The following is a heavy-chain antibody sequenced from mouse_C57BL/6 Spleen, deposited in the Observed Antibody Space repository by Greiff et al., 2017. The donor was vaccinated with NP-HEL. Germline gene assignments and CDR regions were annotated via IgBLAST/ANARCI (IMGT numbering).Heavy chain of an antibody. V-gene: IGHV1-64*01. D-gene: IGHD2-5*01. Sequence: QVQLQQPGAELVKPGASVKLSCKASGYTFTSYWMHWVKQRPGQGLEWIGMIHPNSGSTNYNEKFKSKATLTVAKPSSTAYMQLSSLSSEDSAVYYCARSSYSNYVGNYFDYGGQGTTLTVSS. CDR2: IHPNSGST. CDR1: GYTFTSYW. CDR3: ARSSYSNYVGNYFDY. J-gene: IGHJ2*01.